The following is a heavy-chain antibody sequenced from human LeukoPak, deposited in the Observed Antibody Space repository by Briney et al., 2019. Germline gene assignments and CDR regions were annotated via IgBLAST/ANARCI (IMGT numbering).Heavy chain of an antibody. D-gene: IGHD3-22*01. Sequence: TSETLSLTCTVSGGSINSYYWSWIRQPPGKGLEWIGYIHYTGSTSYNPSLKSRVTISADTSKNQFSLKLNSVTAADTAVYFCARHQGHDFYDSSGYYSFDYWGQGTLVTVSS. CDR1: GGSINSYY. CDR3: ARHQGHDFYDSSGYYSFDY. V-gene: IGHV4-59*08. CDR2: IHYTGST. J-gene: IGHJ4*02.